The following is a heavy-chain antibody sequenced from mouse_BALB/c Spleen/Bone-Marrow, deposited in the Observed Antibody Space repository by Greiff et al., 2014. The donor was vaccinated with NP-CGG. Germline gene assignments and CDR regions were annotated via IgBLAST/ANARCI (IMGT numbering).Heavy chain of an antibody. V-gene: IGHV1-62-2*01. CDR2: VYPGSGSI. D-gene: IGHD2-10*02. J-gene: IGHJ1*01. Sequence: VQLQESGAGLVKPGASAKLSCKASGYTFTEYFIHWVKQRSGQGLEWIGWVYPGSGSIKYNEKFKDKATLIADKSSSTAYMEHSRMTSEDYAVYYCARHVSYGNYLYFDVWGAGTTVTVSS. CDR1: GYTFTEYF. CDR3: ARHVSYGNYLYFDV.